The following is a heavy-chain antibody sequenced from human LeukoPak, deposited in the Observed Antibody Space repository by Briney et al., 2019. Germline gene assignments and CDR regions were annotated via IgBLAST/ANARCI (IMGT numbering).Heavy chain of an antibody. CDR3: AQAGYSSGFTYYYYYMDV. D-gene: IGHD6-19*01. CDR1: GGTFSSYA. CDR2: IIPIFGTA. J-gene: IGHJ6*03. Sequence: SVKVSCKASGGTFSSYAISWVRQAPGQGLEWMGGIIPIFGTANYAQKSQGRVTITADKSTSTAYMELSSLRSEDTAVYYCAQAGYSSGFTYYYYYMDVWGKGTTVTVSS. V-gene: IGHV1-69*06.